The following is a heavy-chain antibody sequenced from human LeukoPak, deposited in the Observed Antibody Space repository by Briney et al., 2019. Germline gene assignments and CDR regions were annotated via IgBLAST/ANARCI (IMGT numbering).Heavy chain of an antibody. D-gene: IGHD6-13*01. V-gene: IGHV3-30*03. J-gene: IGHJ6*02. Sequence: PGRSLRLSCAASGFTFSSYGMHWVRQAPGKGLEWVAVISYDGSNKYYADSVKGRFTISRDNSKNTLYLQMNSLRAEDTAVYYCARDKGDSSSWYDYYYGMDVWGQGTTVTVSS. CDR2: ISYDGSNK. CDR3: ARDKGDSSSWYDYYYGMDV. CDR1: GFTFSSYG.